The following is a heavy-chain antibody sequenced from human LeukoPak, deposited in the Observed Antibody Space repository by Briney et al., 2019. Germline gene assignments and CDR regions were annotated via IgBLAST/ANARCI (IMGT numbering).Heavy chain of an antibody. J-gene: IGHJ6*03. CDR2: IYTSGST. V-gene: IGHV4-61*02. CDR3: ARGLFFYGSGSYPHYYYYMDV. Sequence: SGTLSLTCAVSGVSISSGSYYWSWIRQPAGKGLEWIGRIYTSGSTNYNPSLKSRVTISVDTSKNQFSLKLSSVTAADTAVYYCARGLFFYGSGSYPHYYYYMDVWGKGTTVTISS. CDR1: GVSISSGSYY. D-gene: IGHD3-10*01.